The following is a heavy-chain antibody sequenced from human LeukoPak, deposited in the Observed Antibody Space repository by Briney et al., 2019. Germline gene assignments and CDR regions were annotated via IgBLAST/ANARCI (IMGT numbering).Heavy chain of an antibody. CDR1: GGIFSSYA. J-gene: IGHJ4*02. CDR3: AKGSRLREGGSYRF. CDR2: IIPIFGSA. Sequence: EASVKDSCKASGGIFSSYAINWVRQAPGQRLEWMGRIIPIFGSANYAQKFQGRVTITADKSTRTAYMELSSLRSEDTALYYCAKGSRLREGGSYRFWGQGTLVTVSS. D-gene: IGHD3-16*02. V-gene: IGHV1-69*06.